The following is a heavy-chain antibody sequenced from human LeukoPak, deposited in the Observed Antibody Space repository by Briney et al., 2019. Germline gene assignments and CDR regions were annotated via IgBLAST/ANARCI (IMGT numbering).Heavy chain of an antibody. V-gene: IGHV4-39*07. J-gene: IGHJ4*02. CDR1: GGSISSGSYY. CDR2: IYYSGST. Sequence: SETLSLTCTVSGGSISSGSYYWGWIRQPPGKGLEWIGSIYYSGSTYYNPSLKSRVTISVDTSKNQFSLKLSSVTAADTAVYYCARGDFWSGYYIDYWGQGTLVTVSS. CDR3: ARGDFWSGYYIDY. D-gene: IGHD3-3*01.